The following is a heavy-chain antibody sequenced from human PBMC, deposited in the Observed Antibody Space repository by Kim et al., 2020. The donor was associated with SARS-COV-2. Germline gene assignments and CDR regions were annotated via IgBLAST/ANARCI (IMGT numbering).Heavy chain of an antibody. CDR3: ARDGPYSSGWYGYYYGMDV. V-gene: IGHV3-33*01. J-gene: IGHJ6*02. CDR2: IWYDGSNK. CDR1: GFTFSSYG. Sequence: GGSLRLSCAASGFTFSSYGMHWVRQAPGKGLEWVAVIWYDGSNKYYADSVKGRFTISRDNSKNTLYLQMNSLRAEDTAVYYCARDGPYSSGWYGYYYGMDVWGQGTTVPVSS. D-gene: IGHD6-19*01.